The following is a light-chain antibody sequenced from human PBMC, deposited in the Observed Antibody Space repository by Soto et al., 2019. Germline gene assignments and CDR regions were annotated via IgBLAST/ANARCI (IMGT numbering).Light chain of an antibody. Sequence: DNQMTQSPSTLSASLGDRVTITCRASQSISNWLAWYQQKPGKAPKILIYKTSSLESGVPSRFSGSGSGTEFTLTISSLQPDDFATYYCQQYNGYRWTFGQGTKVDIK. CDR1: QSISNW. CDR3: QQYNGYRWT. V-gene: IGKV1-5*03. CDR2: KTS. J-gene: IGKJ1*01.